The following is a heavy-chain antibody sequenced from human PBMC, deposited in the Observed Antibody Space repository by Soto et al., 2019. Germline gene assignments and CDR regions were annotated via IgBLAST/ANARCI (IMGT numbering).Heavy chain of an antibody. Sequence: SETLSLTCTVSGGSISSSSYYWGWIRQPPGKGLEWIGSIYYSGSTNYNPSLKSRVTISVDTSKNQFSLKLSSVTAADTAVYYCAGAKTYYDFWSGSSDYWGQGTLVTVSS. CDR2: IYYSGST. V-gene: IGHV4-39*07. J-gene: IGHJ4*02. D-gene: IGHD3-3*01. CDR3: AGAKTYYDFWSGSSDY. CDR1: GGSISSSSYY.